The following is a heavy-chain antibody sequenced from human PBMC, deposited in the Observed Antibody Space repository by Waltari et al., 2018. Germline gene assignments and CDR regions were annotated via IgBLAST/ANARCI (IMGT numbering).Heavy chain of an antibody. D-gene: IGHD4-17*01. J-gene: IGHJ4*02. CDR1: GGSINSYY. V-gene: IGHV4-59*08. Sequence: QVQLQGSGPGLVKPSETLSLTCTVSGGSINSYYWSWIREPPGKGLEWIGHIFYSGITTYNPSLKSRVTISVDTSKNQFSLKLNSVTAADTAVYYCARHASMGDYPIDCWGRGTLVTVSS. CDR3: ARHASMGDYPIDC. CDR2: IFYSGIT.